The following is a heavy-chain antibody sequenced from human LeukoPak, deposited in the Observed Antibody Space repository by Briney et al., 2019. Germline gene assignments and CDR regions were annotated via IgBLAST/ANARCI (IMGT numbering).Heavy chain of an antibody. V-gene: IGHV3-74*01. CDR2: INSDGNTT. CDR1: GCTFSCYW. Sequence: GGPLILSCAASGCTFSCYWRHWVRQAPGKGVVWVSRINSDGNTTNYADSVKRRFTISRDNAKNTLYLQMNSLRAEDTAVYYCVWMLPPAGWGQGNLVTVSS. D-gene: IGHD3-3*01. J-gene: IGHJ1*01. CDR3: VWMLPPAG.